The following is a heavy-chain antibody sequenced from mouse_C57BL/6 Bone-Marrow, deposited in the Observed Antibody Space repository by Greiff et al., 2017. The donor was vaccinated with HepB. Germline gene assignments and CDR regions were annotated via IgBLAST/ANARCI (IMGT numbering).Heavy chain of an antibody. Sequence: EVQLVESGPGLVKPSQSLSLTCSVTGYSITSGYYWNWIRQFPGNKLEWMGYISYDGSNNYNPSLKNRISITRDTSKNQFFLKLNSVTTEDTATYYCARDPADYWGQGTTLTVSS. CDR2: ISYDGSN. J-gene: IGHJ2*01. CDR1: GYSITSGYY. CDR3: ARDPADY. V-gene: IGHV3-6*01.